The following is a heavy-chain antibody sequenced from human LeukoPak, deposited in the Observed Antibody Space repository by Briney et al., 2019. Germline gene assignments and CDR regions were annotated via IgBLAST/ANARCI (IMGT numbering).Heavy chain of an antibody. Sequence: ASVKVSCMASGYTFTSYDLNWVRQATGQGLEWMGCMNPNSGNTGCAQKFQGRVNMTRNTSISTAYMELSSLRSEDTAVYYCARPQPGVDWSPGFDYWGQGTRVTVSS. D-gene: IGHD3-9*01. CDR2: MNPNSGNT. CDR3: ARPQPGVDWSPGFDY. V-gene: IGHV1-8*01. CDR1: GYTFTSYD. J-gene: IGHJ4*02.